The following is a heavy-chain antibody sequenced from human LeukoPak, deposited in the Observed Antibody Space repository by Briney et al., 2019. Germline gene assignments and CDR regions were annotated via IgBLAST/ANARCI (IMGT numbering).Heavy chain of an antibody. CDR1: GGSISSYS. V-gene: IGHV4-59*01. CDR2: IYDSGTT. D-gene: IGHD3-9*01. CDR3: ARDDRYATSLDY. Sequence: SETLSLTCTVSGGSISSYSWTWIRQPPGKGLEWVGYIYDSGTTHYNPSLNSRVTISIDTSKTQFSLKLSSVTAADTAVYYCARDDRYATSLDYWGQGTLVTVSS. J-gene: IGHJ4*02.